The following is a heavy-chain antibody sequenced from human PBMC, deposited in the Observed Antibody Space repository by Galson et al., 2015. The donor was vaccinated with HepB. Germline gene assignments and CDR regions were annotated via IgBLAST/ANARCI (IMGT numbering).Heavy chain of an antibody. V-gene: IGHV3-53*04. J-gene: IGHJ4*02. D-gene: IGHD4-17*01. CDR2: IYSGGST. Sequence: LRLSCAASGFTVSSNYMSWVRQAPGKGLEWVSVIYSGGSTYYADSVKGRFTISRHNSKNTLYLQMNSLRAEDTAVYYCASRYGDYVNTVDYWGQGTLVTVSS. CDR3: ASRYGDYVNTVDY. CDR1: GFTVSSNY.